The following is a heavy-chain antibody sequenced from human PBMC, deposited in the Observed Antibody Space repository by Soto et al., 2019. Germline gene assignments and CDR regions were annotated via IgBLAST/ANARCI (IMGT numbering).Heavy chain of an antibody. Sequence: QVQLVESGGGVVQPGRSLRLSCAASGFTFSSYAMHWVRQAPGKGLEWVAVISYDGSNKYYADSVKGRFTISRDNSKNTLYLQMNSLRAEDTAVYYCARVGQGGIAVAGIDAFDIWGQGTMVTVSS. CDR2: ISYDGSNK. V-gene: IGHV3-30-3*01. J-gene: IGHJ3*02. CDR1: GFTFSSYA. D-gene: IGHD6-19*01. CDR3: ARVGQGGIAVAGIDAFDI.